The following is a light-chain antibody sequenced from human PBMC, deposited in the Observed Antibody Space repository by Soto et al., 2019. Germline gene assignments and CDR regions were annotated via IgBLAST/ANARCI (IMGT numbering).Light chain of an antibody. Sequence: EIVLTQSPGTLSLSPGERATLSCRASQGVTSSYLAWYQQKPGQAPRLLIYGASIRATGIPDRFSGSGSGKDFPLNISRLEAEDFAVYYCQQYDSSPLTFGGGTKVEIK. V-gene: IGKV3-20*01. CDR3: QQYDSSPLT. CDR1: QGVTSSY. CDR2: GAS. J-gene: IGKJ4*01.